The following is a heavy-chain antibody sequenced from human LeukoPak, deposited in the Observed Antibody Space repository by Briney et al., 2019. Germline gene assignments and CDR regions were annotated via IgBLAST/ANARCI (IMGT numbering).Heavy chain of an antibody. Sequence: GGSLRLSCAASGFTFSSYAMSWVRQAPGKGLEWVSAISGSGGSTYYADSVKGRFTISRDNSKNTLYLQMNSLRAEDTAVYYCAKSVGEDYDFWSGFDYWGQGALVTVSS. CDR3: AKSVGEDYDFWSGFDY. CDR2: ISGSGGST. CDR1: GFTFSSYA. V-gene: IGHV3-23*01. D-gene: IGHD3-3*01. J-gene: IGHJ4*02.